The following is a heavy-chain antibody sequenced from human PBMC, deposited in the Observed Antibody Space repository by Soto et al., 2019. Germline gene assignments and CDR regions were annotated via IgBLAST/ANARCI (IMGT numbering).Heavy chain of an antibody. CDR1: GYTLTELS. J-gene: IGHJ3*02. D-gene: IGHD2-2*01. CDR2: FDPEDGET. V-gene: IGHV1-24*01. Sequence: ASVKVSCKVSGYTLTELSMHWVRQAPGKGLEWMGGFDPEDGETIYAQKFQGRVTMTEDTSTNTAYMELSSLRSDDTAVYYCARGEYCSSTSCRASDAFDIWGQGTMVTVSS. CDR3: ARGEYCSSTSCRASDAFDI.